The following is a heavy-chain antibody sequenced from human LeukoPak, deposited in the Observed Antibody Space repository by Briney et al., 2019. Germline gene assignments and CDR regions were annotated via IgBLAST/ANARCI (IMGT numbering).Heavy chain of an antibody. CDR1: GGSISSSSYY. V-gene: IGHV4-39*07. CDR3: ARVIPYSSSRYQGGFDY. Sequence: SETLSLTCTVSGGSISSSSYYWGWIRQPPGKGLEWIGSIYYSGSTYYNPSLKSRVTISVDTSKNQFSLKLSSVTAADTAVYYCARVIPYSSSRYQGGFDYWGQGTLVTVSS. CDR2: IYYSGST. J-gene: IGHJ4*02. D-gene: IGHD6-13*01.